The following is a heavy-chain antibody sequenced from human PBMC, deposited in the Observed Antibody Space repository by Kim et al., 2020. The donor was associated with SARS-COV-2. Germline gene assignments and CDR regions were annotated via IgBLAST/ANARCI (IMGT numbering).Heavy chain of an antibody. CDR1: GFTFSSYA. J-gene: IGHJ4*02. CDR2: ISYDGSNK. V-gene: IGHV3-30*04. Sequence: GGSLRLSCAASGFTFSSYAMHWVRQAPGKGLEWVAVISYDGSNKYYADSVKGRFTISRDNSKNTLYLQMNSLRAEDTAVYYCARDYYDFWSGYYPFDYWGQGTLVTVSS. D-gene: IGHD3-3*01. CDR3: ARDYYDFWSGYYPFDY.